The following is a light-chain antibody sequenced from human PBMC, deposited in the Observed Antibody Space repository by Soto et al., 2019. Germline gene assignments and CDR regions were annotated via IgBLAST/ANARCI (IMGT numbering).Light chain of an antibody. V-gene: IGKV3-20*01. CDR1: QSVPSDW. J-gene: IGKJ2*01. CDR3: QQYGNFPYT. CDR2: GAS. Sequence: EIVLTQSPSTLSLSPGERATLSCRASQSVPSDWLAWYRHNPCQAPRLLIYGASSRATGVPDRVSGSGSGTDFTLTINRLEPEDFAVYYCQQYGNFPYTFGQGNKLEIK.